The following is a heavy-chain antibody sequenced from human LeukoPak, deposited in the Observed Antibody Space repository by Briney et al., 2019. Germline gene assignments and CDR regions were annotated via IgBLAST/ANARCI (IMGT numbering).Heavy chain of an antibody. V-gene: IGHV4-61*01. D-gene: IGHD6-13*01. CDR1: GGSVSSGSYY. J-gene: IGHJ4*02. CDR3: ARAGAEAAAGTPFDY. CDR2: IYYSGST. Sequence: SETLSLTCTVSGGSVSSGSYYWSWIRQPPGKGLEWIGYIYYSGSTNYNPSLKSRVTISVDTSKNQFSLKLSSVTAADTAVYYCARAGAEAAAGTPFDYWGQGTLVTVSS.